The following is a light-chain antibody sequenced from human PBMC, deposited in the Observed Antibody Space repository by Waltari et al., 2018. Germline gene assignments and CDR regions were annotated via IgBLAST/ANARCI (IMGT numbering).Light chain of an antibody. J-gene: IGKJ4*01. CDR1: QSVSSK. CDR2: GAS. V-gene: IGKV3-15*01. Sequence: EIVMTQSPATLSVSPGERATLSCRASQSVSSKLAWYQQRPGQAPRLLIYGASTRATGIPARFTGSGSGTGFTLTISSLQSEDFAVYFCQHYNNLPLTFGGGTKVEI. CDR3: QHYNNLPLT.